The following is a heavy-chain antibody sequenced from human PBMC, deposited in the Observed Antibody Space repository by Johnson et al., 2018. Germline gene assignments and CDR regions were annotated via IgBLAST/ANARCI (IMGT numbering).Heavy chain of an antibody. CDR3: AIYGSGDAFDI. J-gene: IGHJ3*02. CDR2: ISYDGSNK. Sequence: QVQLVQSGGGVVQPGRSLRLSCAASGFTFSSYAMHWVRQAPGKGLEWVAVISYDGSNKYYADSVKGRFPISKDNAKNTLYLQMKSLKAEDTAVSYCAIYGSGDAFDIWGQGTMVTVAS. D-gene: IGHD3-10*01. CDR1: GFTFSSYA. V-gene: IGHV3-30-3*01.